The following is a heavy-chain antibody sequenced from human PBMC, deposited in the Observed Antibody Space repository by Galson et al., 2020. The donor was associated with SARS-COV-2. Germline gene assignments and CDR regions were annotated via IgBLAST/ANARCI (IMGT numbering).Heavy chain of an antibody. D-gene: IGHD3-9*01. CDR3: ARHGGAYYYIEGILWFDP. CDR2: IYYSGST. Sequence: SETLSLTCTVSGGSISSSSYYWGWIRQPPGKGLEWIGSIYYSGSTYYNPSLKSRVTISVDTSKNQFSLKLSSVTAADTAVYYCARHGGAYYYIEGILWFDPWGQGTLVTVSS. J-gene: IGHJ5*02. CDR1: GGSISSSSYY. V-gene: IGHV4-39*01.